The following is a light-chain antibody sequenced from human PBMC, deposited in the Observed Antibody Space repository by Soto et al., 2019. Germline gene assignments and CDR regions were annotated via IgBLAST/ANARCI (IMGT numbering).Light chain of an antibody. Sequence: DLPLTQSPSSLSASVADRVTITCRASESVSLGRSWYQQKPGKAPRLLIYDASTLEGGVPSRCSASGSGTEFTLTISSLQHDDFVTYYCEQYDSRSPWTFGQGTKLEIK. CDR3: EQYDSRSPWT. J-gene: IGKJ1*01. CDR1: ESVSLG. V-gene: IGKV1-5*01. CDR2: DAS.